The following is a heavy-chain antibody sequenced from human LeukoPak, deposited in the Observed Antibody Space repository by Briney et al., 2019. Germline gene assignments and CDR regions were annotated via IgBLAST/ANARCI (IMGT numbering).Heavy chain of an antibody. D-gene: IGHD6-13*01. CDR1: GFTFSSYA. CDR3: AKVGGSSSWSKTTRYYFDY. V-gene: IGHV3-23*01. Sequence: GGSLRLSCAASGFTFSSYAMSWVRQAPGKGLEWVSAISGSGGSTYYADSVKGRFTISRDNSKNTLYLQMSSLRAEDTAVYYCAKVGGSSSWSKTTRYYFDYWGQGTLVTVSS. CDR2: ISGSGGST. J-gene: IGHJ4*02.